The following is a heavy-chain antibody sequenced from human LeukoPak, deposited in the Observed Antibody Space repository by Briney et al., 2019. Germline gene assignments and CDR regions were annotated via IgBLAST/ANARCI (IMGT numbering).Heavy chain of an antibody. CDR1: GYTFTSYG. V-gene: IGHV1-18*01. CDR3: ARPRDSSGWYHPLDY. Sequence: GASVKVSCKASGYTFTSYGISWVRQAPGQGLEWMGWSSAYNGNTNYAQKLQGRVTMTTDTSTSTAYMELRSLRSDDTAVYYCARPRDSSGWYHPLDYWGQGTLVTVSS. J-gene: IGHJ4*02. CDR2: SSAYNGNT. D-gene: IGHD6-19*01.